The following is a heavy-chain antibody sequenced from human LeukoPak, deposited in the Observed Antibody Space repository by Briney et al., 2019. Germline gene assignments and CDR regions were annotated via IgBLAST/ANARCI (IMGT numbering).Heavy chain of an antibody. D-gene: IGHD2-2*01. J-gene: IGHJ4*02. CDR2: ISSSGSTI. CDR3: AKVPGASWIFDY. Sequence: PGGSLRLSCAASGFTFSSYEMNWVRQAPGKGLEWVSYISSSGSTIYYADSVKGRFTISRDNSKNTLYLQMNSLRAEDTAVYYCAKVPGASWIFDYWGQGTLVTVSS. V-gene: IGHV3-48*03. CDR1: GFTFSSYE.